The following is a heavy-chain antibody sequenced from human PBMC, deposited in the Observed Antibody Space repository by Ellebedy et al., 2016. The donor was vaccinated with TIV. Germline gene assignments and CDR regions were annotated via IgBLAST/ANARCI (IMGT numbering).Heavy chain of an antibody. CDR3: ARCLRYIDCRNGFDI. D-gene: IGHD3-9*01. J-gene: IGHJ3*02. CDR1: GFTFSTYS. V-gene: IGHV3-48*04. CDR2: ISRSSSTM. Sequence: GGSLRLXXAASGFTFSTYSMNWVRQAPGKGLEWVSYISRSSSTMYYADSVKGRFTISRDNGKNSLYLQMNSLRAEDTAVYYCARCLRYIDCRNGFDIWGQGTMVTVSS.